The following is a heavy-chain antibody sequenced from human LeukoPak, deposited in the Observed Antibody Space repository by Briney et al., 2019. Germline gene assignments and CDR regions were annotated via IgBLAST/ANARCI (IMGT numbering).Heavy chain of an antibody. CDR2: ISAYNGNT. V-gene: IGHV1-18*01. CDR3: ARDRSSSDY. Sequence: APVKVSCKASGYTFINYGISWVRQAPGQGLEWMGWISAYNGNTDYAQNFQGRVTMTTDTSTSTVYMELTSLRFDDTAVYYCARDRSSSDYWGQGTLITVSS. D-gene: IGHD6-13*01. CDR1: GYTFINYG. J-gene: IGHJ4*02.